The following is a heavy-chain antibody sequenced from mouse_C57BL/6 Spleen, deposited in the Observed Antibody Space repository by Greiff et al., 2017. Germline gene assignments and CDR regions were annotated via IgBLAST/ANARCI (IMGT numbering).Heavy chain of an antibody. CDR2: IYPGSGST. V-gene: IGHV1-55*01. J-gene: IGHJ2*01. CDR3: GRAGIISTVVAPFDY. D-gene: IGHD1-1*01. CDR1: GYTFTSYW. Sequence: QVQLKQPGAELVKPGASVKMSCKASGYTFTSYWITWVKQRPGQGLEWIGDIYPGSGSTNYNEKFKSKATLTVDTSSSTAYMQLSSLTSEDSAVYYGGRAGIISTVVAPFDYWGKGSTLTVSA.